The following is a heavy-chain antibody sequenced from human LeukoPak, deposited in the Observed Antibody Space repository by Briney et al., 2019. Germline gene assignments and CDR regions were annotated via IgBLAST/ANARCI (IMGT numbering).Heavy chain of an antibody. V-gene: IGHV1-2*02. CDR1: GYTFTDYY. Sequence: ASVKVSCKASGYTFTDYYMHWVRQAPGQGLEWMGWIDPDGGGTNYAQMFQGRVTMTRDTSISTAYMELSSLRSDDTAICYCARVSGRSGPFEYWGQGTLVTVSS. D-gene: IGHD3-3*01. J-gene: IGHJ4*02. CDR3: ARVSGRSGPFEY. CDR2: IDPDGGGT.